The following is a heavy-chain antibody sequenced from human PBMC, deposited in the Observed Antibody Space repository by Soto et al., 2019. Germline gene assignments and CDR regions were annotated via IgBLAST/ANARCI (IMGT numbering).Heavy chain of an antibody. Sequence: QVQLVQSGAEVKKTGASVKVSCKASGYTFTRDGISWVRQAPGQGLEWMGWISAYNGNTNYAQKLQGRVTMTTDTATSTAYMELRSLRPDDTAVYYCARDLTYGGNSGIFDYWGQGTLVTVSS. V-gene: IGHV1-18*01. D-gene: IGHD2-21*02. CDR3: ARDLTYGGNSGIFDY. CDR2: ISAYNGNT. J-gene: IGHJ4*02. CDR1: GYTFTRDG.